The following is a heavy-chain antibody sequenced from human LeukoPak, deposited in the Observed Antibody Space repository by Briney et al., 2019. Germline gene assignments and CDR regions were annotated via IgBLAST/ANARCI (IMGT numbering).Heavy chain of an antibody. V-gene: IGHV4-59*01. CDR1: GGSISSYY. Sequence: SETLSLTCTVSGGSISSYYWSWIRQPPRKGLEWIGYIYYSGSTNYNPYLKSRVTISVDTSKNQFSLKLNSVTAADTAVYYCARENNYFDYWGQGTLVTVSS. CDR2: IYYSGST. J-gene: IGHJ4*02. CDR3: ARENNYFDY.